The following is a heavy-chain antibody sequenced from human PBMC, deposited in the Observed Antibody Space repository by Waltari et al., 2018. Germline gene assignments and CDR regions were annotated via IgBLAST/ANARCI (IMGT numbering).Heavy chain of an antibody. J-gene: IGHJ4*02. CDR3: ATGLARRV. Sequence: QVQLVQSGAEVKKPGASVTVSCKVAGSTLPELSMHWVRQAPGKGPEWMGGLDPEDGETIYAQKFQDRVTLTADTSTDTAYMELSSLRSEAAAVYYCATGLARRVWGQGTLVTVSS. D-gene: IGHD6-19*01. CDR1: GSTLPELS. CDR2: LDPEDGET. V-gene: IGHV1-24*01.